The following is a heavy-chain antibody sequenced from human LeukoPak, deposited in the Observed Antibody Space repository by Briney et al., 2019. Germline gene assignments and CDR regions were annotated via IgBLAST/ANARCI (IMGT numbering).Heavy chain of an antibody. CDR2: WDDASNK. V-gene: IGHV3-33*01. J-gene: IGHJ3*02. Sequence: GGSLRLSCAASGFTFSSYGMHWVRQAPGKGLEWVAVWDDASNKYYADSVKGGFTISRDNSKNTLYLQMNSLRAEDTAVYYCARAEVPAAIKSGAFDIWGQGTMVTVSS. D-gene: IGHD2-2*01. CDR1: GFTFSSYG. CDR3: ARAEVPAAIKSGAFDI.